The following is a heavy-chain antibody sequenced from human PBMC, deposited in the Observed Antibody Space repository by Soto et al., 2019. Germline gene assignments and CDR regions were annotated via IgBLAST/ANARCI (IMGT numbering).Heavy chain of an antibody. CDR2: INHSGRT. Sequence: QVQLQQWGAGLLKPSETLSLTCAVYGGSFSGYYWSWIRQPPGKGLEWIGEINHSGRTNYNPSLKSRVTISVDTSKNQFSLKLSSVTAADTAVYYCAGRGEFEGDAFDIWGQGTMVTVSS. CDR3: AGRGEFEGDAFDI. D-gene: IGHD3-16*01. CDR1: GGSFSGYY. J-gene: IGHJ3*02. V-gene: IGHV4-34*01.